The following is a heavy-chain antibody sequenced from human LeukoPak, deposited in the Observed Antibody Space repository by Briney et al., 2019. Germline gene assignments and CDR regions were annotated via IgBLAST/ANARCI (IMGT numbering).Heavy chain of an antibody. CDR2: ISSSSSTI. J-gene: IGHJ3*02. D-gene: IGHD2-2*01. V-gene: IGHV3-48*01. CDR3: VRDSGDIVVVPAAGYLGDAFDI. CDR1: GFTFSSYW. Sequence: GGSLRLSCAASGFTFSSYWMSWVRQAPGKGLEWVSYISSSSSTIYYADSVKGRFTISRDNAKNSLYLQMNSLRAEDTAVYYCVRDSGDIVVVPAAGYLGDAFDIWGQGTMVTVSS.